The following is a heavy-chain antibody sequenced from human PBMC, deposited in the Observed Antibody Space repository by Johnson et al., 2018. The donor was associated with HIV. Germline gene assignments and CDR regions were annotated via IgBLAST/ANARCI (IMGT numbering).Heavy chain of an antibody. V-gene: IGHV3-20*04. CDR1: GFTFSDYY. J-gene: IGHJ3*02. Sequence: VQLVESGGGVVRPGGSLRLSCAASGFTFSDYYMSWIRQAPGKGLEWVSGINWNGGSTGYADSVTGRVTISRDNAKNTLYLQMNSLRAEDTALYYCARDGRYCSGGSCYSGAFDIWGQVTMVTVSS. CDR2: INWNGGST. CDR3: ARDGRYCSGGSCYSGAFDI. D-gene: IGHD2-15*01.